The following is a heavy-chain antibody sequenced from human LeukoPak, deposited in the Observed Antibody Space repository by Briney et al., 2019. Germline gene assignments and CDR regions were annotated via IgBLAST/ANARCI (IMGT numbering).Heavy chain of an antibody. D-gene: IGHD3-22*01. CDR2: IYYSGST. Sequence: SETLSLTCAVSGGSISSYYWSWIRQPPGKGLEWIGYIYYSGSTYYNPSLKSRLIISVDTSKNQFSLRLSSVTAADTAVYYCARDSSGYSLFDYWGQGTLVTVSS. J-gene: IGHJ4*02. CDR3: ARDSSGYSLFDY. CDR1: GGSISSYY. V-gene: IGHV4-59*06.